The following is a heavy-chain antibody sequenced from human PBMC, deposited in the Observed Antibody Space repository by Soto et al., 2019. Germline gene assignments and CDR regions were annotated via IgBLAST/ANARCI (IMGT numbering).Heavy chain of an antibody. CDR3: ARGITGTFDY. CDR2: IYYSGST. Sequence: PSETLSLTCTVSGGSISSYYWSWIRQPPGKGLEWIGYIYYSGSTNYNPSLKSRVTISVDTSKNHFSLKLSSVTAADTAVYYCARGITGTFDYWGQGTLVTVSS. J-gene: IGHJ4*02. D-gene: IGHD1-20*01. V-gene: IGHV4-59*01. CDR1: GGSISSYY.